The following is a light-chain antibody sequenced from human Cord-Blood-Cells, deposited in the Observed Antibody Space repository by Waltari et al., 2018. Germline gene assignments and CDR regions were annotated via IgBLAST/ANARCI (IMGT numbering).Light chain of an antibody. CDR2: DAS. CDR1: QDISNY. Sequence: DIQMTQSPSSLSASVGDRVTITCQASQDISNYLNWYQQKPGKAPKLLIYDASNLETVVPSRFSGSGSGTDFTFTISSLQPEDIATYYCQQYDNPPFAFGPGTKVDIK. V-gene: IGKV1-33*01. J-gene: IGKJ3*01. CDR3: QQYDNPPFA.